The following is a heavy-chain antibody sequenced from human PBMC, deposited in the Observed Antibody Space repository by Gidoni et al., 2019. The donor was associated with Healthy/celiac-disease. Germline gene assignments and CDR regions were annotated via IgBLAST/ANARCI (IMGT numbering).Heavy chain of an antibody. Sequence: QVQLVQSGAEVKKPGASVKVSCQASGYTFPSYYMHWVRQAPGQGLEWMGIINPSGGSTSYAQKFQGRVTMTRDTSTSTVYMELSSLRSEDTAVYYCARCIAVAGTRSPYGYWGQGTLVTVSS. D-gene: IGHD6-19*01. CDR3: ARCIAVAGTRSPYGY. CDR2: INPSGGST. J-gene: IGHJ4*02. V-gene: IGHV1-46*01. CDR1: GYTFPSYY.